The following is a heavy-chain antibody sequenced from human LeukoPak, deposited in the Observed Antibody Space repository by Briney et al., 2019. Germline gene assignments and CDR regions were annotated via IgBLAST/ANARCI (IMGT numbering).Heavy chain of an antibody. V-gene: IGHV1-69*13. CDR1: GGTFSSYA. CDR3: ARVGGYCSSTSCYGLYGMDV. Sequence: ASVKVSCKASGGTFSSYAISWVRQAPRQGLEWMGGIIPIFGTANYAQKFQGRVTITADESTSTAYMELSSLRSEDTAVYYCARVGGYCSSTSCYGLYGMDVWGQGTTVTVSS. J-gene: IGHJ6*02. D-gene: IGHD2-2*01. CDR2: IIPIFGTA.